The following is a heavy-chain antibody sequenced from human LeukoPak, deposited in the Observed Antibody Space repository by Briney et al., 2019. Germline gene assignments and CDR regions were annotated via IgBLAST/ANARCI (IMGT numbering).Heavy chain of an antibody. D-gene: IGHD3-22*01. Sequence: GGSLRLSCAASGFTFSSYSMNWVRQAPGKGLEWVSSISSSSSYIYYADSVKGRFTISRDNAKNSLYLQMNSLRAEDTALYYCAKGYYDSSGPFDYWGQGTLVTVSS. V-gene: IGHV3-21*04. CDR1: GFTFSSYS. CDR3: AKGYYDSSGPFDY. CDR2: ISSSSSYI. J-gene: IGHJ4*02.